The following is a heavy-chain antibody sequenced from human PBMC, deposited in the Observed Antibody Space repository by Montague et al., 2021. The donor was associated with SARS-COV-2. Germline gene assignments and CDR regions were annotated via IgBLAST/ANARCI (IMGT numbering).Heavy chain of an antibody. CDR3: ARDGDYGGTWFSFLQN. CDR1: GDSVSSDTAA. Sequence: CAISGDSVSSDTAAWHWIRQSPSRGREWLGRTFYRSQWHTDSAASVRSRISFSGDISKNQFSLHLNSVTPEDTATYYCARDGDYGGTWFSFLQNWGQGTLVIVSS. V-gene: IGHV6-1*01. D-gene: IGHD4-17*01. CDR2: TFYRSQWHT. J-gene: IGHJ1*01.